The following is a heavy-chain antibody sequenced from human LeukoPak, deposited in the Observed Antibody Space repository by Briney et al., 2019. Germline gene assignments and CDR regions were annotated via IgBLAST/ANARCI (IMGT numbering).Heavy chain of an antibody. D-gene: IGHD1-26*01. CDR3: ARTEGAATVEWYFDL. J-gene: IGHJ2*01. CDR1: DFTFSNYW. CDR2: INSDGSRI. V-gene: IGHV3-74*01. Sequence: GGSLRLSCAASDFTFSNYWMHWVRQAPGRGLVWVSRINSDGSRISYADSVKGRFTISRDNAKNTLYLQMNSLRAEDTALCYCARTEGAATVEWYFDLWGRGTLVTVSS.